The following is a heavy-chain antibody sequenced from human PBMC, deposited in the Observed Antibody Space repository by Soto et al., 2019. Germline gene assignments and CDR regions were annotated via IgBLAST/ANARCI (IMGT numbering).Heavy chain of an antibody. CDR3: ARGEAGYCSSTSCYPPLTLYGMDV. J-gene: IGHJ6*02. D-gene: IGHD2-2*01. CDR1: GGTFSSYA. Sequence: QVQLVQSGAEVKKPGSSVKVSCKASGGTFSSYAISWVRQAPGQGLEWMGGIIPIFGTANYAQKFQGRVTITADESTSTAYMELSSLRSEDTAVYYCARGEAGYCSSTSCYPPLTLYGMDVWGQGTTVTVSS. V-gene: IGHV1-69*01. CDR2: IIPIFGTA.